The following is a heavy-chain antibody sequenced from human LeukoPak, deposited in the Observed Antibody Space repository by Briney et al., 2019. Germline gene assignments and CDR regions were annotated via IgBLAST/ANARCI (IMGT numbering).Heavy chain of an antibody. CDR1: GYTFTGYY. V-gene: IGHV1-2*02. J-gene: IGHJ4*02. CDR3: ARGDSLWFGELLSHFDY. Sequence: ASVKVSCRASGYTFTGYYMHWVRQTRRQGLERMRWINPNSGGTNYAQKFQGRVTMTRDTSISTAYMELSRLRSDDTAVYYCARGDSLWFGELLSHFDYWGQGTLVTVSS. D-gene: IGHD3-10*01. CDR2: INPNSGGT.